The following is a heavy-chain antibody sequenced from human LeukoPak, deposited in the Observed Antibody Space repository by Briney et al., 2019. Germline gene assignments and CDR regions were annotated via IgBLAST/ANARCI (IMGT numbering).Heavy chain of an antibody. CDR3: ARHAPYCSGGSCYFDY. CDR2: IYYSGST. J-gene: IGHJ4*02. CDR1: GGSISSYY. V-gene: IGHV4-59*08. Sequence: SETLSLTCTVSGGSISSYYWSWIRQPPGKGLEWIGYIYYSGSTYYNPSLKSRVTISVDTSKNQFSLKLSSVTAADTAVYYCARHAPYCSGGSCYFDYWGQGTLVTVSS. D-gene: IGHD2-15*01.